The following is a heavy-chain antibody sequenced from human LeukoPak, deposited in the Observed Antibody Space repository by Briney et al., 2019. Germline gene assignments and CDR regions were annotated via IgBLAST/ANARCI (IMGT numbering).Heavy chain of an antibody. Sequence: SETLSLTCAVYGGSFSGYYWSWIRQPPGKGLEWIGEINHSGGTNYNPSLKSRVTISVDTSKNQFSLKLSSVTAADTAVYYCARHVRYYGSGSYDDAFDIWGQGTMVTVSS. CDR1: GGSFSGYY. CDR2: INHSGGT. D-gene: IGHD3-10*01. CDR3: ARHVRYYGSGSYDDAFDI. J-gene: IGHJ3*02. V-gene: IGHV4-34*01.